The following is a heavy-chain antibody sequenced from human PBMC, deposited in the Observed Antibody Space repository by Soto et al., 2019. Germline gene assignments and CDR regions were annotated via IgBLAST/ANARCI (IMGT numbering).Heavy chain of an antibody. CDR1: GYTFTSYG. CDR3: ASMAENIYGSGSSLDY. D-gene: IGHD3-10*01. Sequence: QVQLVQSGAAVKKPGASVKVSCKASGYTFTSYGVTWVRQAPGQGLEWMGGISAYNGNTNYAKKLQGRVTMTTDTSTSTAYMELRSLRSDHTAVYYGASMAENIYGSGSSLDYWGQGTLVSVSS. J-gene: IGHJ4*02. V-gene: IGHV1-18*01. CDR2: ISAYNGNT.